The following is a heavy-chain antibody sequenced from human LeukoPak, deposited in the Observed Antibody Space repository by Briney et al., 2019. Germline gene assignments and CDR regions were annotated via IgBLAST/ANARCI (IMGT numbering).Heavy chain of an antibody. Sequence: PSQTLSLTCTVSGGSIISADYYWSWIRQPPGKGLEWIGLIYYTGSTYYNPSLKSRVPILMDTPKNQFSLDLSSVTAADTAVYYCAGAGDADSWGHGTLVTVSS. J-gene: IGHJ5*01. D-gene: IGHD3-16*01. CDR2: IYYTGST. CDR1: GGSIISADYY. CDR3: AGAGDADS. V-gene: IGHV4-30-4*01.